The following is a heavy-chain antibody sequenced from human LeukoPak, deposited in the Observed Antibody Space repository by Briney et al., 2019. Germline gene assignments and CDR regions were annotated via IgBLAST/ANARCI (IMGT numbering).Heavy chain of an antibody. CDR3: ARAITYYYDSSGYNAFDI. D-gene: IGHD3-22*01. Sequence: GGSLRLSCEDSGFTFRSYEMNWVRQAPGKGLEWIAYLSSSGSAFSYADSVKGRFTIARDNAKNSLYLQMNSLRAEDTAVYYCARAITYYYDSSGYNAFDIWGQGTMVTVSS. J-gene: IGHJ3*02. CDR2: LSSSGSAF. V-gene: IGHV3-48*03. CDR1: GFTFRSYE.